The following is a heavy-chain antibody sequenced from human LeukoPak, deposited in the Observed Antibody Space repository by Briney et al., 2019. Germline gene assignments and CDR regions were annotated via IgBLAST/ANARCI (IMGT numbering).Heavy chain of an antibody. J-gene: IGHJ4*02. CDR2: IYYSGST. V-gene: IGHV4-39*07. CDR1: GGSISSNSYY. D-gene: IGHD6-13*01. CDR3: ARDHPGIAAAGSFDY. Sequence: SETLSLTCTVSGGSISSNSYYWGWIRQPPGKGLEWIGSIYYSGSTYYNPSLKSRVTISVDTSKNQFSLKLSSVTAADTAVYYCARDHPGIAAAGSFDYWGQGTLVTVSS.